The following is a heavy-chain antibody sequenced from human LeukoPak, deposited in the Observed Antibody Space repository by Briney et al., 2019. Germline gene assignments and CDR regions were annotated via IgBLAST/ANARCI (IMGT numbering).Heavy chain of an antibody. D-gene: IGHD2-2*01. Sequence: GGSLRLSCAASGFTFSSYAMHWVRQAPGKGLEWVAVISYDGSNKYYADSVKGRFTISRDNSKNTLYLQMNSLRAEDTAVNYCARVFLSGVPAALYFDYWGQGTLVTASS. CDR1: GFTFSSYA. J-gene: IGHJ4*02. V-gene: IGHV3-30-3*01. CDR2: ISYDGSNK. CDR3: ARVFLSGVPAALYFDY.